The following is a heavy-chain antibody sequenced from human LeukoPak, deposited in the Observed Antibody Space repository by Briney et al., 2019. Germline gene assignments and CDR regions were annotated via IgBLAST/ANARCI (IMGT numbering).Heavy chain of an antibody. J-gene: IGHJ6*03. Sequence: SETLSLTCTVSGGSISSYYWSWIRQPPGKGLEWIGYIYYSGSTNYNPSLKSRVTISVDTSKNQFSLKLSSVTAADTAVYYCARAGYYYDSSGYYIPYYYMDVWGKGTTVTISS. V-gene: IGHV4-59*01. D-gene: IGHD3-22*01. CDR2: IYYSGST. CDR1: GGSISSYY. CDR3: ARAGYYYDSSGYYIPYYYMDV.